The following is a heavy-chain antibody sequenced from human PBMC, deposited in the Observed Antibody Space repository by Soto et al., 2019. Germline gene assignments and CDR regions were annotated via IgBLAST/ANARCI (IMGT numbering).Heavy chain of an antibody. CDR1: GFTFSSYS. Sequence: GGSLRLSCAASGFTFSSYSMNWVRQAPGKGLEWVSSISSSSSYIYYADSVKGRFTISRDNAKNSLYLQMNSLRAEDTAVYYCARGGYLHCSGGSCYFGASYYYYYMDVWGKGTTVTVSS. V-gene: IGHV3-21*01. CDR2: ISSSSSYI. CDR3: ARGGYLHCSGGSCYFGASYYYYYMDV. J-gene: IGHJ6*03. D-gene: IGHD2-15*01.